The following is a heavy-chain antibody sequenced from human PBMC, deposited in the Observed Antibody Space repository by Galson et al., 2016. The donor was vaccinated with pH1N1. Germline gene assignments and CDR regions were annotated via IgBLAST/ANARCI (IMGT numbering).Heavy chain of an antibody. V-gene: IGHV4-61*09. CDR2: VYTTGNT. J-gene: IGHJ6*02. CDR1: GESMTSSAYY. D-gene: IGHD3-10*01. CDR3: ARGTIDFAGSGSYYSNYYHGMDV. Sequence: TLSLTCTVSGESMTSSAYYWSWIRQPAGKGLEYIGYVYTTGNTNYNPSLKSRLTISVDTSKKQVSLKLSSVSAADTAVYYCARGTIDFAGSGSYYSNYYHGMDVWGQGTTVTVSS.